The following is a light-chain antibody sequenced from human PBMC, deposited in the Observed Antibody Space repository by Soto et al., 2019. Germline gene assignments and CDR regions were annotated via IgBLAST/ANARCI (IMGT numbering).Light chain of an antibody. J-gene: IGKJ1*01. V-gene: IGKV3-20*01. CDR2: GAS. CDR3: QQYGSSGT. CDR1: QSVSIL. Sequence: DIVMTQSPSTLSVSPVARATLSCRASQSVSILLAWYQQKPGQAPRLLTYGASNRATGIPDRFSGSGSGTDFTLTISRLEPEDFAVYYCQQYGSSGTFGQGTKVDIK.